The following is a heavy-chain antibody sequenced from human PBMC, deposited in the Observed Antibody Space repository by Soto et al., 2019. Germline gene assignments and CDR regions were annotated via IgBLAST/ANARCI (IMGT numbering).Heavy chain of an antibody. CDR3: GRGRSGQIVVFY. D-gene: IGHD1-26*01. J-gene: IGHJ4*02. V-gene: IGHV1-2*02. CDR2: IGPESGAT. CDR1: GYTFTGHY. Sequence: GASVKVSCKASGYTFTGHYIHWVRQAPEQGPEWMGEIGPESGATRYAEKFQGRVTMTLDTSITTVYMELKSLSPDDTAVYYCGRGRSGQIVVFYWGQGTPVTVSS.